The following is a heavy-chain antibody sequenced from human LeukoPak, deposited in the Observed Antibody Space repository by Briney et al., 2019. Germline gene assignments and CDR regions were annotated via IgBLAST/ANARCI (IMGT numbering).Heavy chain of an antibody. V-gene: IGHV4-39*07. Sequence: SETLSLTCTVSGGSISSSSYCWGWIRQPPGKGLEWIANIYYSGTIHYNSSLKSRVTISVDTSKNQFSLRLSSVTAADTAVYYCARGSRDGYDYPLDYWGQGTLVTVFS. CDR2: IYYSGTI. CDR1: GGSISSSSYC. D-gene: IGHD5-24*01. CDR3: ARGSRDGYDYPLDY. J-gene: IGHJ4*02.